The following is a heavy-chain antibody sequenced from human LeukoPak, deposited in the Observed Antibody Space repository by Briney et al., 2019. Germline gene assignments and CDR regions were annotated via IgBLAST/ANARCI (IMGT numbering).Heavy chain of an antibody. CDR3: AVSGIAAAGKGEVGFDY. CDR2: IVVGSGNT. Sequence: SVKVSCKASGCTFTSSAMQWVRQARGQRLEWIGWIVVGSGNTNYAQKFQERVTITRDMSTSTAYMELSSLRSEDTAVYYCAVSGIAAAGKGEVGFDYWGQGTLVTVSS. J-gene: IGHJ4*02. CDR1: GCTFTSSA. D-gene: IGHD6-13*01. V-gene: IGHV1-58*02.